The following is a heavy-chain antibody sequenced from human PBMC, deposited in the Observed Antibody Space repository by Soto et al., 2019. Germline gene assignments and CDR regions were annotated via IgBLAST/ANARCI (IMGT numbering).Heavy chain of an antibody. CDR2: IYHSGST. V-gene: IGHV4-4*02. J-gene: IGHJ4*02. D-gene: IGHD2-15*01. Sequence: QVQLQESGPGLVKPSGTLSLTCAVSGGSISSSNWWSWVRQPPGKGLEWIGEIYHSGSTNYNPSLQSRVTISVDKSKNQFSLKLSSVTAADTAVYYCAREGKAAHLNTEFDYWGQGTLVTVSS. CDR1: GGSISSSNW. CDR3: AREGKAAHLNTEFDY.